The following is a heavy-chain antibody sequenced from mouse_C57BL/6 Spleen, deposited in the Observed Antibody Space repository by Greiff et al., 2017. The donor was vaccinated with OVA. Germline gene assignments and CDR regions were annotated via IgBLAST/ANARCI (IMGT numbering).Heavy chain of an antibody. CDR3: ARVTYY. CDR1: GYTFTSYW. CDR2: IYPRDGST. D-gene: IGHD2-1*01. V-gene: IGHV1-85*01. J-gene: IGHJ2*01. Sequence: QVQLQQPGAELVKPGASVKLSCKASGYTFTSYWMHWVKQRPGQGLEWIGWIYPRDGSTKYNEKFKGKATLTVDTSSSTAYMELHSLTSEDSAVYFCARVTYYWGQGTTLTVSS.